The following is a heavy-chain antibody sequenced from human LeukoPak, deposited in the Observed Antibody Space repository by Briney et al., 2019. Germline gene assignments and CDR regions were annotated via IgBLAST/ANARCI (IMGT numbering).Heavy chain of an antibody. J-gene: IGHJ6*04. Sequence: ASVKVSCKVSGHTLTELSMHWVRQAPGKGLEWMGGFDPEDGETIYAQKFQGRVTMTEDTSTDTAYMELSSLRSEDTAVYYCATPYGSSLSDYYYGMDVWGKGTTVTVSS. CDR3: ATPYGSSLSDYYYGMDV. CDR1: GHTLTELS. CDR2: FDPEDGET. D-gene: IGHD3-10*01. V-gene: IGHV1-24*01.